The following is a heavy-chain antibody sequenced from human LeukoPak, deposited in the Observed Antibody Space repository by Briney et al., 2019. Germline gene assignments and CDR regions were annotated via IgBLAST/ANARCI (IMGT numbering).Heavy chain of an antibody. CDR2: IYYSGST. J-gene: IGHJ5*02. V-gene: IGHV4-59*01. D-gene: IGHD2-15*01. Sequence: SETLSLTCTVSGASISSYYWSWIRQPPGKGLEWIGYIYYSGSTNYNPSLKSRVTISVDTSKNQFSLNLSSVTAADTAVYYCAREYSTGFDPWGQGTLVTVSS. CDR1: GASISSYY. CDR3: AREYSTGFDP.